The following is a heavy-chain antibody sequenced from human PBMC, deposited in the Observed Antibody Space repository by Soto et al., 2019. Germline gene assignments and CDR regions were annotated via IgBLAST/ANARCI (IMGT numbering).Heavy chain of an antibody. J-gene: IGHJ4*02. D-gene: IGHD5-12*01. CDR3: ARRGYSGYDWGWYFDF. V-gene: IGHV3-48*03. CDR1: GFDFRIYE. CDR2: IGSTGSTI. Sequence: PGGSVRLSCEASGFDFRIYEMNWVRQAPGKGLEWLSYIGSTGSTIYYADSVKGRFTISRDDGKNTVYLQMNTLRAEDTAVYYCARRGYSGYDWGWYFDFWGQGTPVTVSS.